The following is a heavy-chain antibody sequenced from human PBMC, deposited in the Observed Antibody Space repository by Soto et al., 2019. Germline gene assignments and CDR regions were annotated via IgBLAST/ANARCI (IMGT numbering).Heavy chain of an antibody. Sequence: QITLKESGPTLVKPTQTLTLTYTFSAFSLSTGGVGVGWIRQPPGKALEWLALIYWDDDKRYSPSLRSRLTITKDTSKNQLVLTMTNMDPVDTATYSCIQSRCGGDCLQSYASYYYYGMDVWGQGTTVTVSS. CDR3: IQSRCGGDCLQSYASYYYYGMDV. D-gene: IGHD2-21*02. V-gene: IGHV2-5*02. CDR1: AFSLSTGGVG. J-gene: IGHJ6*02. CDR2: IYWDDDK.